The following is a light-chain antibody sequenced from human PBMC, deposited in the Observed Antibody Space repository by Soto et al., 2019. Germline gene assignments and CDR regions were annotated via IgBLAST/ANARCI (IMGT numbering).Light chain of an antibody. Sequence: DIQMTQSPSAMSASVGDRVTITCRASRGVNNFLAWFQQKPGKVPKRLIYGASSLQTGVPSRFSGSGYGTEFTLTISSXQPEDVATYYCQQHITYPGTFGQGTKVEI. J-gene: IGKJ1*01. CDR1: RGVNNF. V-gene: IGKV1-17*03. CDR2: GAS. CDR3: QQHITYPGT.